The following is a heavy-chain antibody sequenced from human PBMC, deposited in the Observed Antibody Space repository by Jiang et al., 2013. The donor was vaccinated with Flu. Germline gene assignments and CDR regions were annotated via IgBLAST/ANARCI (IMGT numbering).Heavy chain of an antibody. V-gene: IGHV3-21*01. D-gene: IGHD1-14*01. Sequence: SSSSSYIYYADSVKGRFTISRDNAKNSLYLQMNSLRAEDTAVYYCARETTGAFDIWGQGTMVTVSS. CDR3: ARETTGAFDI. CDR2: SSSSSYI. J-gene: IGHJ3*02.